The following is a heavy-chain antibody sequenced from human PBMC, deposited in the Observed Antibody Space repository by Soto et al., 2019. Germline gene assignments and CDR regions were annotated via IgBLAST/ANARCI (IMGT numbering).Heavy chain of an antibody. CDR1: GYSFTSYW. Sequence: GESLKISCRGSGYSFTSYWIAWVRQMPGKGLEWMGLIYPRDSDTRYSPSLQGQVTISADKSISTAYLHWSSLQASDTALYYCARLPYTSDCIDDWGQGTQVTVSS. CDR3: ARLPYTSDCIDD. CDR2: IYPRDSDT. J-gene: IGHJ4*02. V-gene: IGHV5-51*01. D-gene: IGHD2-21*02.